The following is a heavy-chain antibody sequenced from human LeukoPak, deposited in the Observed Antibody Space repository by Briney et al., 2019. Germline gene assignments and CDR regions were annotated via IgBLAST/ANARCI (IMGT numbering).Heavy chain of an antibody. D-gene: IGHD6-6*01. V-gene: IGHV3-74*01. CDR1: GFSFSGHW. CDR3: ARGPNSNWSGLDF. J-gene: IGHJ4*02. CDR2: ISPTGSTT. Sequence: GGSLRLSCIASGFSFSGHWMHWARQLPGKGLVWVSRISPTGSTTSYADSVKGRFTVSRDNAKNTLYLQVNNLRAEDTAVYYCARGPNSNWSGLDFWGQGTLLTVSS.